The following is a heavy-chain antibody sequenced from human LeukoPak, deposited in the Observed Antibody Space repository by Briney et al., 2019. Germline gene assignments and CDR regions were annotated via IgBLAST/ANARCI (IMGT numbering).Heavy chain of an antibody. CDR3: ASGNYYDSSGYSLDAFDI. CDR1: GGSISSSSYY. J-gene: IGHJ3*02. D-gene: IGHD3-22*01. Sequence: SETLSLTCTVSGGSISSSSYYWGWIRQPPGKGLEWIGSIYYSGSTYYNPSLKSRVTISVDTSKNQFSLKLSSVTAADTAVHYCASGNYYDSSGYSLDAFDIWGQGTMVTVSS. V-gene: IGHV4-39*01. CDR2: IYYSGST.